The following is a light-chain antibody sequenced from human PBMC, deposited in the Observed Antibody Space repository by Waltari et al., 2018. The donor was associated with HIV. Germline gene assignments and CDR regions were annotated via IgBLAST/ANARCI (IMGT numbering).Light chain of an antibody. CDR3: MQSLQIPLT. J-gene: IGKJ4*01. V-gene: IGKV2D-29*01. CDR2: EVS. Sequence: IVMTQTPRSLSVTPGQPASISCKSNQSLQHSNRKTYLYWYLQKSGKPPQLLIYEVSNRFSGVPDRFSGSGSGTDFTLKISRVEAEDVGVYYCMQSLQIPLTFGGGTKVEIK. CDR1: QSLQHSNRKTY.